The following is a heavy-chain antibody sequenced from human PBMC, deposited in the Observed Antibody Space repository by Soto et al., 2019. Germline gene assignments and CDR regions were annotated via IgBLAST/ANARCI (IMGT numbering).Heavy chain of an antibody. Sequence: GGSLRLSCAGSGFDFSGYTMHWVRQAPGKGLEWVAAVTSSTGNTFYADSVKGRFAASRDNANSTLYLQMNSLRAEDTGTYYCTRILWSSRRDALDIWGQGTTVTVSS. CDR1: GFDFSGYT. CDR2: VTSSTGNT. J-gene: IGHJ6*02. V-gene: IGHV3-23*01. CDR3: TRILWSSRRDALDI. D-gene: IGHD2-21*01.